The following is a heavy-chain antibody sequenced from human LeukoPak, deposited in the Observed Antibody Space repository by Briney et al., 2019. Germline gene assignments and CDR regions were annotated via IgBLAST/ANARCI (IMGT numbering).Heavy chain of an antibody. D-gene: IGHD3-10*01. J-gene: IGHJ4*02. Sequence: PGGSLRLSCAASGFTFSSYAMHWVRQAPGKGLEWVAVISYDGSNKYYADSVKGRFTISRDNSKNTLYLQMNSLRAEDTAMYYCARSPSLPWFGEFDCWGQGTVVTVSS. V-gene: IGHV3-30*14. CDR2: ISYDGSNK. CDR3: ARSPSLPWFGEFDC. CDR1: GFTFSSYA.